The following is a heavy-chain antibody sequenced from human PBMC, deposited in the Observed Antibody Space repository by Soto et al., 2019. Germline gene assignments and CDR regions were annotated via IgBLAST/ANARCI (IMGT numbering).Heavy chain of an antibody. CDR1: GYTFTNYG. J-gene: IGHJ4*02. D-gene: IGHD6-19*01. CDR3: ARAVAVPADFDY. CDR2: ISAYNGNT. Sequence: ASVKVSCKASGYTFTNYGISWVRQAPGQGVEWMGWISAYNGNTNYAQKFQGRVTMTTDTSTSTAYLELRSLRSDDTAVYYCARAVAVPADFDYWGQGTLVTVSS. V-gene: IGHV1-18*01.